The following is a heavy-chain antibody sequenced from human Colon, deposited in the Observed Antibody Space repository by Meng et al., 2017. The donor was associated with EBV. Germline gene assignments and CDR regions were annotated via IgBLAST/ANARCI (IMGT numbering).Heavy chain of an antibody. Sequence: GAEVKKPGASVKVSCKASGYTFTGYYLHWVRQAPGQGLEWMGWINPNSGGTNYAQKFQGRVTMTRDTSISTAYMELSRLRSDDTAIYYCAKVRDISSDSSSYYDYWGQGTLVTVSS. D-gene: IGHD3-22*01. J-gene: IGHJ4*02. CDR1: GYTFTGYY. CDR2: INPNSGGT. CDR3: AKVRDISSDSSSYYDY. V-gene: IGHV1-2*02.